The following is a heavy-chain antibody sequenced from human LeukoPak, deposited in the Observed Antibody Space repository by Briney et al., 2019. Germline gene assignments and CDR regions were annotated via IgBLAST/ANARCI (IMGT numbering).Heavy chain of an antibody. CDR1: GFTFSSYG. J-gene: IGHJ3*02. Sequence: GGSLRLSCAASGFTFSSYGMHWVRQAPGKGLEWVAVIWYDGSNKYYADSVKGRFTISRDNSKNTLYLQMSSLRAEDTAVYYCARDRSYRSRVVSAFDIWGQGTMVTVSS. CDR2: IWYDGSNK. D-gene: IGHD3-16*02. V-gene: IGHV3-33*01. CDR3: ARDRSYRSRVVSAFDI.